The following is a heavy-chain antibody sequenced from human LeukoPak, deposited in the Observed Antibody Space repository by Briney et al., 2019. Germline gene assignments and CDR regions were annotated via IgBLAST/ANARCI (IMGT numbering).Heavy chain of an antibody. Sequence: PSETLSLTCTVSGGSISSSSYYWGWIRQPPGKGLEWIGSIYYSGSTYYNPSLKSRVTISVDTSKNQFSLKLSSVTAADTAVYYCARRVVGATDDWGQGTLVTVPS. CDR1: GGSISSSSYY. CDR2: IYYSGST. D-gene: IGHD1-26*01. CDR3: ARRVVGATDD. J-gene: IGHJ4*02. V-gene: IGHV4-39*01.